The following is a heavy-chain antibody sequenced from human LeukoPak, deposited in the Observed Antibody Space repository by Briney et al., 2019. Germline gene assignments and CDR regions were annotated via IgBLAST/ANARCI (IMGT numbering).Heavy chain of an antibody. CDR1: GFTFSSYS. Sequence: GGSLRLSCAASGFTFSSYSMNWVRQAPGKGLEWVSSISSSSSYIYYADSVKGRFTISRDNAKNSLYLQMNSLRAEDTAVYYCARGGTAYYGSGSYRYFDYWGQGTLVTVSS. CDR2: ISSSSSYI. V-gene: IGHV3-21*01. D-gene: IGHD3-10*01. J-gene: IGHJ4*02. CDR3: ARGGTAYYGSGSYRYFDY.